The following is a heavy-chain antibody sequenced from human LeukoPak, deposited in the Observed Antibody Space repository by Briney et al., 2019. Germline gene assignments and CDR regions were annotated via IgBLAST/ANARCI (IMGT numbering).Heavy chain of an antibody. V-gene: IGHV3-7*01. CDR2: IKQDGSEK. CDR1: GFTFSTYW. J-gene: IGHJ4*02. CDR3: ARGDGYSGCDY. D-gene: IGHD5-12*01. Sequence: GGSLRLSCAASGFTFSTYWMSWVRQAPGKGLEWVANIKQDGSEKYYVESVKGRFTISRDNAKNSLYLQMNSLRAGDTAVYYCARGDGYSGCDYWGQGTLVTVSS.